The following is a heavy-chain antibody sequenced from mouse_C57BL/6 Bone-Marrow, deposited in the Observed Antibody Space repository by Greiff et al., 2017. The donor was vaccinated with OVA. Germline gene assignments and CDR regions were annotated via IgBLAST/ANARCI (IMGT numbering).Heavy chain of an antibody. Sequence: VQLKESGAELARPGASVKLSCKASGYTFTSYGISWVKQRTGQGLEWIGEIYPRSGNTYYNEKFKGKATLTADKSSSTAYMELRSLTSEDSAVYFCARGDSWGQGTTLTVSS. V-gene: IGHV1-81*01. J-gene: IGHJ2*01. CDR2: IYPRSGNT. CDR1: GYTFTSYG. CDR3: ARGDS.